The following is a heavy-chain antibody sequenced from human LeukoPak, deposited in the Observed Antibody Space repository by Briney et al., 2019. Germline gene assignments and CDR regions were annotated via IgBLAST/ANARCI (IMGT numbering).Heavy chain of an antibody. CDR2: ISGSGGST. CDR3: AKRGYCSGGSCLNYYGMDV. J-gene: IGHJ6*02. D-gene: IGHD2-15*01. Sequence: GGSLRLSCAASGFTFSSYAMSWVRQAPGKGLEWVAAISGSGGSTYYADSVKGRFTISRDNSKNTLYLQMNSLRAEDTAVCYCAKRGYCSGGSCLNYYGMDVWGQGTTVTVSS. V-gene: IGHV3-23*01. CDR1: GFTFSSYA.